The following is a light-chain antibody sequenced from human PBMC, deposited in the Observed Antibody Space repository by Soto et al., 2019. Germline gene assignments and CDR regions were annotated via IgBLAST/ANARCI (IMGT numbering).Light chain of an antibody. CDR3: QQYNNWTPVT. V-gene: IGKV3-15*01. CDR2: GAS. CDR1: QSVSSN. Sequence: EIVMTQSPATLSVSPGERATLSCRASQSVSSNLAWYQQKPGQAPRLLIYGASTRATGIPARFSGSGSGTEFTLTLSSLQSEDFAVYYCQQYNNWTPVTFGGGTKVEIK. J-gene: IGKJ4*01.